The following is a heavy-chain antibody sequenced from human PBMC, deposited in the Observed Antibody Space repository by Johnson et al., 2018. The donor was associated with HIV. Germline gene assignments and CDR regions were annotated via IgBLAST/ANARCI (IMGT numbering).Heavy chain of an antibody. Sequence: VQLVESGGGVIRPGGSLRVSCVASGFNFDDYGMSWVRQAPGKGLEWVSGINWNGGSTSYADSVKGRFTISRNNAKKSLFLQMNTLRVEDTALYYCARVSRLGDLELLSDTLDIWGQGTIVTISS. D-gene: IGHD3-10*01. CDR3: ARVSRLGDLELLSDTLDI. CDR1: GFNFDDYG. J-gene: IGHJ3*02. V-gene: IGHV3-20*04. CDR2: INWNGGST.